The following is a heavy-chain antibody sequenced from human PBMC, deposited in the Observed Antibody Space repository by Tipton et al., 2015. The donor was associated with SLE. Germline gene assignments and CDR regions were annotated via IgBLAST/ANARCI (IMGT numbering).Heavy chain of an antibody. CDR3: ARIEVSDGDFNYGMDV. V-gene: IGHV1-46*01. CDR1: GYTFTTRYY. Sequence: QLVQSGAEVKKPGASVKVSCKASGYTFTTRYYMYWVRQAPGQGLEWMGIINPSGGSTSYAQKFQGRVTMTRDTSTSTVYMELSSLRSEDTAVYYCARIEVSDGDFNYGMDVWGQGTTVTVSS. CDR2: INPSGGST. J-gene: IGHJ6*02. D-gene: IGHD4-17*01.